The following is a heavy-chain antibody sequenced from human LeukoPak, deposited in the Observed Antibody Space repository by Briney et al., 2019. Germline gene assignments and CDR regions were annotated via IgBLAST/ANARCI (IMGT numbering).Heavy chain of an antibody. J-gene: IGHJ5*02. V-gene: IGHV1-3*01. CDR1: GYTFTSYA. D-gene: IGHD3-22*01. CDR2: INAGNGNT. CDR3: ARSKRNYYDSSSYWFDP. Sequence: ASVKVSCKASGYTFTSYAMHWVRQAPGQRLEWMGWINAGNGNTKYSQKFQGRVTITRDTSASTAYMELSSLRSGDTAVYYCARSKRNYYDSSSYWFDPWGQGTLVTVSS.